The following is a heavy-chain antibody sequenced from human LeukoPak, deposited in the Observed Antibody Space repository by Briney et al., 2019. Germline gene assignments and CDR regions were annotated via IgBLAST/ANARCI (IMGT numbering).Heavy chain of an antibody. D-gene: IGHD5-12*01. Sequence: SQTLSLTCTVSGVSISNGDYYWSWIRQPPGKGLEWIAYIYYSGSTYYNPSLKSRLTISVDTSKNQFSLKLSSLTAADTAIYYCARVNIVATSGPFDYGGRGTRAPVPS. CDR3: ARVNIVATSGPFDY. J-gene: IGHJ4*02. CDR1: GVSISNGDYY. V-gene: IGHV4-30-4*08. CDR2: IYYSGST.